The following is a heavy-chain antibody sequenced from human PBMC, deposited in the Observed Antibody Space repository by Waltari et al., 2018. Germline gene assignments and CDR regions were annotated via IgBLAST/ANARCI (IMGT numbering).Heavy chain of an antibody. CDR3: ARHGDCSSTSCPIDY. V-gene: IGHV5-51*01. Sequence: EVQLVQSGAEVKKPGESLEISCKGSGYSFTNYWIGWLRQMPGKGLEWMGVIYPGDSDTRYSPSFQGQVTISAEKSITTAYLQWSSLKASDTAMYYCARHGDCSSTSCPIDYWGQGTLVTVSS. J-gene: IGHJ4*02. CDR2: IYPGDSDT. D-gene: IGHD2-2*01. CDR1: GYSFTNYW.